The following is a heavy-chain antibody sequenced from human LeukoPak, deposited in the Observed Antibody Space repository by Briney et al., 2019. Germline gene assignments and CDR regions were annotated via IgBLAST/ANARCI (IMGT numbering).Heavy chain of an antibody. V-gene: IGHV3-21*01. D-gene: IGHD2-15*01. CDR3: ARDCSGRSCPTFYGMDV. J-gene: IGHJ6*02. CDR2: ISSSSSYI. Sequence: GGSLRLSCAASGFTFSSYSMNWVRQAPGKGLEWVSSISSSSSYIYYADSVKGRFTISRDNAKNSLYLQMNSLRAEDTAVYYCARDCSGRSCPTFYGMDVWGQGTTVTVSS. CDR1: GFTFSSYS.